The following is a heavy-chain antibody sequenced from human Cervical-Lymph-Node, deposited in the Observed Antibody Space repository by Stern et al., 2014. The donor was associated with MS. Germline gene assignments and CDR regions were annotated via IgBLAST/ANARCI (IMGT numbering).Heavy chain of an antibody. Sequence: VQLVESGPGLVRPSGTLSLTCVVSGDSINSSSNWWSWVRQPPGKGLEWIGEMYHSGTTNYNPSLKSRVTISVDKSKNQFSLKLTSVTAADTAVYYCARDPWFDPWGQGTLVTVSS. J-gene: IGHJ5*02. CDR2: MYHSGTT. CDR3: ARDPWFDP. CDR1: GDSINSSSNW. V-gene: IGHV4-4*02.